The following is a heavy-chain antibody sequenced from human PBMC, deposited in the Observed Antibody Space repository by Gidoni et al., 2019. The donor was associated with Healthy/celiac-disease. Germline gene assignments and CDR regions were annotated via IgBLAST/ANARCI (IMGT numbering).Heavy chain of an antibody. CDR2: IYYSGST. D-gene: IGHD3-16*02. CDR3: ARESVDYVWGSYRYQIDY. V-gene: IGHV4-59*01. J-gene: IGHJ4*02. Sequence: QVQLPESGPGLVKPSETLSLTCTVSGCSISSYYWSWIRQPPGKGLEWIGYIYYSGSTNYNPSLKSRVTISVDTSKNQFSLKLSSVTAADTAVYYCARESVDYVWGSYRYQIDYWGQGTLVTVSS. CDR1: GCSISSYY.